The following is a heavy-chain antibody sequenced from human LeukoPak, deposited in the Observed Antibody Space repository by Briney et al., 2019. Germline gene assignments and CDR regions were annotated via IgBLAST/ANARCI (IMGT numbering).Heavy chain of an antibody. V-gene: IGHV3-23*01. Sequence: PGGSLRLSCAASGFTFSSYAMSWVRQAPGKGLEWVSAISGSGGSAYYADSVKGRFTISRDNSKNTLYLQMNSLRAEDTAVYYCAKAGILPTYGDYVSPYFDYWGQGTLVTVSS. D-gene: IGHD4-17*01. CDR3: AKAGILPTYGDYVSPYFDY. J-gene: IGHJ4*02. CDR2: ISGSGGSA. CDR1: GFTFSSYA.